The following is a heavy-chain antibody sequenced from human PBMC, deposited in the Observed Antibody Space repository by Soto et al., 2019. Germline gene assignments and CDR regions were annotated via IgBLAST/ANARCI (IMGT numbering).Heavy chain of an antibody. CDR1: GFTFSSYG. V-gene: IGHV3-30*18. Sequence: QVQLVESGGGVVQPGRSLRLSCAASGFTFSSYGMHWVRQAPGKGLEWVAVISYDGSNKYYADSVKGRFTISRDNSKNSLYREMNSLRAEETAVYYCAKDQLSYYQRITIFGVVIKVPPDYWGQGTLVTVSS. CDR3: AKDQLSYYQRITIFGVVIKVPPDY. J-gene: IGHJ4*02. CDR2: ISYDGSNK. D-gene: IGHD3-3*01.